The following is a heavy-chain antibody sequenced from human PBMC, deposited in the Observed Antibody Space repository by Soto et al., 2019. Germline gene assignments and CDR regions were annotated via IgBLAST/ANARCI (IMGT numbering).Heavy chain of an antibody. D-gene: IGHD6-6*01. CDR1: GFTFSSYA. CDR3: AKRSSSSTFDY. V-gene: IGHV3-23*01. Sequence: EVQLLESGGGLVQPGESTRLSCAASGFTFSSYAMSWVRQAPGKGLEWVSVISGSDDSTYYADSVKGRFTISRDNSKNTLYLQMNSLRAEGTAVYYCAKRSSSSTFDYWGQGTLVTVSS. J-gene: IGHJ4*02. CDR2: ISGSDDST.